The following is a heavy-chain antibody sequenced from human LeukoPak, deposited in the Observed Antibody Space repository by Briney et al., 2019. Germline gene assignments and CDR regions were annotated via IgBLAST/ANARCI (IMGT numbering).Heavy chain of an antibody. CDR2: IKSKTDGGTT. D-gene: IGHD4-23*01. CDR1: GFTFSNAW. CDR3: TTDSGNSDAFDI. J-gene: IGHJ3*02. V-gene: IGHV3-15*01. Sequence: PGGSLRLSCAASGFTFSNAWMSWVRQAPGKGLEWVGRIKSKTDGGTTDDAAPVKGRFTISRDDSKNTLYLQMNSLKTEDTAVYYCTTDSGNSDAFDIWGQGTMVTVSS.